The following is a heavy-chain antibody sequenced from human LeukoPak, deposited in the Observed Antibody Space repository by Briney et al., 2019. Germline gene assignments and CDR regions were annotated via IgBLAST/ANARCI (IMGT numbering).Heavy chain of an antibody. Sequence: ASVKVSCKASGYTFTGYYMHWVRQAPGQGLEWMGWINPNSGGTNYAQKFQGRVTMTRDTSIGTAYMELSRLRSDDTAVYYCARLYYDFWSGYYYYMDVWGKGTTVTVSS. D-gene: IGHD3-3*01. CDR2: INPNSGGT. V-gene: IGHV1-2*02. J-gene: IGHJ6*03. CDR3: ARLYYDFWSGYYYYMDV. CDR1: GYTFTGYY.